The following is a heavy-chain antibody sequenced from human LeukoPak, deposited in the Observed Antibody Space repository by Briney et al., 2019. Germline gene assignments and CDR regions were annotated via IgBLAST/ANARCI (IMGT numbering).Heavy chain of an antibody. CDR3: AIKGYCSSTSCYGYWFDP. Sequence: ASVKVPCKASGGTFSSYAISWVRQAPGQGLEWMGGIIPIFGTANYAQKFQGRVTITTDESTSTAYMELSSLRSEDTAVYYCAIKGYCSSTSCYGYWFDPWGQGTLVTVSS. D-gene: IGHD2-2*01. CDR1: GGTFSSYA. CDR2: IIPIFGTA. J-gene: IGHJ5*02. V-gene: IGHV1-69*05.